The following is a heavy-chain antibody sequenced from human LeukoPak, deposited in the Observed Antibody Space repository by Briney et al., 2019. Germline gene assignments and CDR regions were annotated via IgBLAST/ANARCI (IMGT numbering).Heavy chain of an antibody. CDR2: IKQDGSEQ. Sequence: GGSLRLSCATSGFTFSSYSMHWVRQGPGRGLEWVANIKQDGSEQYYVDSVKGRFTISRDNAKNSLYLQMNSLRAEDAAVYYCARDRSKDFWSGYLHYDYWGQGTLVTVSS. CDR1: GFTFSSYS. V-gene: IGHV3-7*01. D-gene: IGHD3-3*01. J-gene: IGHJ4*02. CDR3: ARDRSKDFWSGYLHYDY.